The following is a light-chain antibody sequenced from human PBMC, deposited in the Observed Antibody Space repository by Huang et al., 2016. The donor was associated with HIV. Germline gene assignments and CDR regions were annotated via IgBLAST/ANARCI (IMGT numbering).Light chain of an antibody. J-gene: IGKJ4*01. Sequence: DIVLTQSPGTLSLSPGERATLSYRASQTVTNNYLAWYQHKPGQPPRLLIFDASKRAIGVPDRFSGSGAGADFTLTISRLEPEDFAVYYCQQSGASLTCGGGTKVETK. CDR1: QTVTNNY. CDR2: DAS. V-gene: IGKV3-20*01. CDR3: QQSGASLT.